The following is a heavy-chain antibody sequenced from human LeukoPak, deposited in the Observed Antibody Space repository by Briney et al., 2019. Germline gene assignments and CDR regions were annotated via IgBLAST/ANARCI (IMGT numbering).Heavy chain of an antibody. J-gene: IGHJ5*02. D-gene: IGHD2-2*01. CDR2: IKSKTDGGTT. V-gene: IGHV3-15*01. CDR1: GFTFSNAW. Sequence: GGSLRLSCVASGFTFSNAWMSWVRQAPGKGLEWVGRIKSKTDGGTTDYAAPVKGRFTISRDDSKNTLYLQMNSLKTEDTAVYYCTRGRYCSSTSCSPNWFDPWGQGTLVTVSS. CDR3: TRGRYCSSTSCSPNWFDP.